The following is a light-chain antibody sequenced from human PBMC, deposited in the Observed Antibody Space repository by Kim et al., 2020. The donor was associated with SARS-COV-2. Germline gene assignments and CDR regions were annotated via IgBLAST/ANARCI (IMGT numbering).Light chain of an antibody. Sequence: SSELTQDPAVSVALEQTVRITCQGDSLRSYYATWYQQRPGQTPMLVIYGKNNRPSEIPDRFSGSSSGNTASLTITGAQAEDEADYYCGSRDTNHNVIFGGGTNLTVL. V-gene: IGLV3-19*01. CDR2: GKN. CDR1: SLRSYY. CDR3: GSRDTNHNVI. J-gene: IGLJ2*01.